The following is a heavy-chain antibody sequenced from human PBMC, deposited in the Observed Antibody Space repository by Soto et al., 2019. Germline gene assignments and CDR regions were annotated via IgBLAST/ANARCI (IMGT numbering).Heavy chain of an antibody. CDR1: GYSISSGYY. V-gene: IGHV4-38-2*02. D-gene: IGHD6-13*01. Sequence: PSETLSLTCAVSGYSISSGYYWGWIRQPPGKGLEWIGSIYHSGSTYYNPSLKSRVTISVDTSKNQFSLKLSSVTAADTAVYYCARDSSSWFNLYNYGMDVWGQGTTVT. CDR2: IYHSGST. J-gene: IGHJ6*02. CDR3: ARDSSSWFNLYNYGMDV.